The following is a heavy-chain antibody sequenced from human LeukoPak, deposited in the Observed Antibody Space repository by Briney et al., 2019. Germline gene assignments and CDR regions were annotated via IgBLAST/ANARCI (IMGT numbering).Heavy chain of an antibody. CDR3: ARDSADFWSYYYDF. V-gene: IGHV3-7*05. CDR2: IKQDGSER. CDR1: GFTFSGYW. Sequence: GGSLRLSCAASGFTFSGYWMTWVRQAPGKGLGWVANIKQDGSERNYVDSVKGRFTVSRDNAKNSLYLQMNTLRAEDTAVYYCARDSADFWSYYYDFWGQGTLVTVSS. J-gene: IGHJ4*02. D-gene: IGHD3-3*01.